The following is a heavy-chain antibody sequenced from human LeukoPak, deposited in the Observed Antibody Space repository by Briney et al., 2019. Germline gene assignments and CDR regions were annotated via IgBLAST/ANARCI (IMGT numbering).Heavy chain of an antibody. D-gene: IGHD1-26*01. J-gene: IGHJ4*02. Sequence: PSETLSLTCTVSGGSISSGSYYWSWIRQPAGKGLEWIGRIYISGNTNYNPSLKSRVTISIDTSKNQFSLKLSSVTAADTAVYYCARIRSRKWGFDYWGQGTLVTVSS. CDR1: GGSISSGSYY. V-gene: IGHV4-61*02. CDR3: ARIRSRKWGFDY. CDR2: IYISGNT.